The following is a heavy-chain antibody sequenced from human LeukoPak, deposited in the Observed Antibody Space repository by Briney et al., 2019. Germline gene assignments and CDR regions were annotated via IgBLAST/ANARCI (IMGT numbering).Heavy chain of an antibody. D-gene: IGHD2-15*01. CDR2: IYYSGST. CDR1: GGSISSYY. J-gene: IGHJ6*02. Sequence: SETLSLTCTVSGGSISSYYWSWIRQHPGKGLEWIGYIYYSGSTYYNPSLKSRVTISVDTSKNQFSLKLSSVTAADTAVYYCARWGTGRYCSGGRCYYYYGMDVWGQGTTVTVSS. CDR3: ARWGTGRYCSGGRCYYYYGMDV. V-gene: IGHV4-59*06.